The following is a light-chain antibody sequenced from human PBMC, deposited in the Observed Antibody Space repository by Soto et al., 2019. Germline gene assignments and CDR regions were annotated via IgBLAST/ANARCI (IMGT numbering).Light chain of an antibody. Sequence: DIQMTQSPSSLSAFVGDSVTVTCRASQPIGTSLHWYQQRAGKAPKVLISAATKLRSGVPSRFSGRGSGTDFTLTISNLQPEDSATYFCQQGYNTFWTFGRGTKVDIK. V-gene: IGKV1-39*01. J-gene: IGKJ1*01. CDR3: QQGYNTFWT. CDR2: AAT. CDR1: QPIGTS.